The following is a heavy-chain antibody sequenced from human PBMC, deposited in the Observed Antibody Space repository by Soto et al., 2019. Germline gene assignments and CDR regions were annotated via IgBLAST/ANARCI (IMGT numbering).Heavy chain of an antibody. D-gene: IGHD1-26*01. CDR3: AREREQIRNYWFDP. V-gene: IGHV1-18*01. CDR1: GYTFTSYG. J-gene: IGHJ5*02. CDR2: INTYNGDT. Sequence: QVQLVQSAAEVKQPGASVKVSCKASGYTFTSYGISWVRQAPGQGLEWMGWINTYNGDTKYAQNLQGRITVTTDTSTTTAYMELGSPRSDDTAIYYCAREREQIRNYWFDPWGQGTLVTVSS.